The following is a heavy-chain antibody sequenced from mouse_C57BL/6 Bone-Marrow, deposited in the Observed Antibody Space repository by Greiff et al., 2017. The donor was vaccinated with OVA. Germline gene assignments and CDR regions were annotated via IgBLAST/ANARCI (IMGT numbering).Heavy chain of an antibody. D-gene: IGHD2-3*01. CDR1: GFSLTSYG. CDR3: AKSADGYYVWFAY. V-gene: IGHV2-5*01. J-gene: IGHJ3*01. CDR2: IWRGGST. Sequence: VQLKESGPGLVQPSQCLSITCTVSGFSLTSYGVHWVRQSPGKGLEWRGAIWRGGSTDYNAAFMSRLSTTKDNSKNQVFFKMNTLQADDTAIYYCAKSADGYYVWFAYWGQGTLVTVSA.